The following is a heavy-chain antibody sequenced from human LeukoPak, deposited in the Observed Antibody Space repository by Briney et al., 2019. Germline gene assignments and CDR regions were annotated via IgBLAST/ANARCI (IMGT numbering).Heavy chain of an antibody. V-gene: IGHV5-51*01. D-gene: IGHD5-18*01. Sequence: AESLNFSCQGFGYSFTYDGIGWVRQMRGKGLEWMGIIFPGDSEAKYGSSVGGRVTMSVDKSINTDYVQWTTLQAPDSAMYFCARVGRDKDGYLDGFDVWGQGTLVTVSS. CDR1: GYSFTYDG. J-gene: IGHJ3*01. CDR2: IFPGDSEA. CDR3: ARVGRDKDGYLDGFDV.